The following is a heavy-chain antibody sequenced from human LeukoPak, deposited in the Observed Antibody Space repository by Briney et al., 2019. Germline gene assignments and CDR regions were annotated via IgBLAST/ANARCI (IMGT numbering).Heavy chain of an antibody. CDR1: GFTFSSYG. D-gene: IGHD3-22*01. Sequence: GGSLRLSCAASGFTFSSYGMHWVRQAPGEGLEWVAVISYDGSNKYYADSVKGRFTISRDNSKNTLYLQMNSLRAEDTAVYYCAKDRYDSTGYYKEFDYWGQGTLVTVSS. CDR3: AKDRYDSTGYYKEFDY. J-gene: IGHJ4*02. V-gene: IGHV3-30*18. CDR2: ISYDGSNK.